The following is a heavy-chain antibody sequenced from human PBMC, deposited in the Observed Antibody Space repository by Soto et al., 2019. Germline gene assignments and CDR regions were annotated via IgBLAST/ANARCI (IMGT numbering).Heavy chain of an antibody. J-gene: IGHJ4*02. V-gene: IGHV3-7*04. CDR2: IRPDGREE. CDR1: GFPFSGHW. D-gene: IGHD2-8*02. Sequence: DVQLVESGGGLAQPGGSLRLSCVASGFPFSGHWMSWVRQTPGKGVQCVAKIRPDGREEYYVASGKGRFTISRDNARNSLSLQMNSLRAEDAAVSFCARATWWNFPYWGQGSLVTVSS. CDR3: ARATWWNFPY.